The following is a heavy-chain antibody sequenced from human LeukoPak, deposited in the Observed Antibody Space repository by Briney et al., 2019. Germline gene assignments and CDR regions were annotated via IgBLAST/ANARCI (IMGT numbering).Heavy chain of an antibody. J-gene: IGHJ4*02. CDR3: AREVEHYDFWSGYYRRVGFDY. Sequence: SETLSLTCTVSGDSINGFYWSWIRQPPGKGLEWIGYIYYSGSTNYNPSLKSRVTISVDTSKNQFSLKLSSVTAADTAVYYCAREVEHYDFWSGYYRRVGFDYWGQGTLVTVSS. V-gene: IGHV4-59*12. CDR1: GDSINGFY. CDR2: IYYSGST. D-gene: IGHD3-3*01.